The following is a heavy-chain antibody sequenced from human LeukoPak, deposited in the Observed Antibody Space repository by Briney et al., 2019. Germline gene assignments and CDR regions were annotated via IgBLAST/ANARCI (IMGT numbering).Heavy chain of an antibody. CDR2: IDTSSTTM. Sequence: GGSLRPSCAASGLTFSKYSMTWVRQAPGKELEWVSFIDTSSTTMYYTDSVKGRFTISRDNAKNSLYLQMNSLKVEDTAIYYCARDNWVDCWGQGTLVTVSS. V-gene: IGHV3-48*04. J-gene: IGHJ5*01. CDR1: GLTFSKYS. CDR3: ARDNWVDC.